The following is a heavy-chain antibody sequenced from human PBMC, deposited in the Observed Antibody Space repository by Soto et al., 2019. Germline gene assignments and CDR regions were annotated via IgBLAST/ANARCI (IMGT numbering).Heavy chain of an antibody. D-gene: IGHD6-19*01. J-gene: IGHJ4*02. CDR3: ARAREDSSGWFDY. V-gene: IGHV1-2*02. CDR1: GYIFSDNY. Sequence: QVQLVQSGAEVKQPGASMKVSCKASGYIFSDNYIHWVRQAPGQGLEWMAWINPKSGGTNYARNLQGRVTLTRATSISTAYMDLSRLTSDDTAVYYCARAREDSSGWFDYWGQGTLVTVSS. CDR2: INPKSGGT.